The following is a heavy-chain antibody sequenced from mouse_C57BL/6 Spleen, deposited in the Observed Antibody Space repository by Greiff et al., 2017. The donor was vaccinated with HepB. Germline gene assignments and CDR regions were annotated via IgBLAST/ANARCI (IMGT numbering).Heavy chain of an antibody. CDR3: ARSHITTVVPRV. CDR1: GYTFTDYY. CDR2: INPNNGGT. V-gene: IGHV1-26*01. J-gene: IGHJ1*03. D-gene: IGHD1-1*01. Sequence: EVQLQQSGPELVKPGASVKISCKASGYTFTDYYMNWVKQSHGKSLEWIGDINPNNGGTSYNQKFKGKATLTVDKSSSTAYMELRSLTSEDSAVYYCARSHITTVVPRVWGTGTTVTVSS.